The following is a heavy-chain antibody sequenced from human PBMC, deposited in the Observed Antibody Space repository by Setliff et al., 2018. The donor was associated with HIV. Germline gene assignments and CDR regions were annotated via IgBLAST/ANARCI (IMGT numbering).Heavy chain of an antibody. V-gene: IGHV4-59*01. CDR1: GGSISSYY. J-gene: IGHJ6*02. CDR3: ARIFGDQGYYYGMDV. Sequence: SETLSLTCTVSGGSISSYYWSLIRQPPGKGLEWIGYIYYSGSTNYNPSLKSRVTISVVTSKNQFSLMLSSVISADTAVSYCARIFGDQGYYYGMDVWGQGTTVTVSS. D-gene: IGHD3-3*01. CDR2: IYYSGST.